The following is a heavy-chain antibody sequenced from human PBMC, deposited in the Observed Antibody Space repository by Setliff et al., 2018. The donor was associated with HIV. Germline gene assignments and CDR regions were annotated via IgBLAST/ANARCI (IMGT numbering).Heavy chain of an antibody. V-gene: IGHV3-9*01. J-gene: IGHJ3*02. CDR1: GFTFDDYA. Sequence: SLKISCAASGFTFDDYAMHWVRQAPGKGLEWVSSINWISGNIGYVDSVKGRFTISRDNAKNSLYPQMNSLRVDDTALYYCAKDRSLRGTTYALDIWGQGTMVTVSS. CDR2: INWISGNI. CDR3: AKDRSLRGTTYALDI. D-gene: IGHD1-1*01.